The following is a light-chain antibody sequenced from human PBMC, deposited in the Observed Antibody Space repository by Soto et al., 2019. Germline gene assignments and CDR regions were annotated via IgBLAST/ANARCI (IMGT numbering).Light chain of an antibody. CDR1: QTVSSN. V-gene: IGKV3-15*01. CDR2: GAS. Sequence: EIVMTQSPATLSVSPGERATLSCRASQTVSSNLAWYQQKLGQAPRLLIYGASTRATGVPARFSGSGSGTEFTLTISSLQSEDFAVYYCQQYNVWPPWTFGQGTKV. CDR3: QQYNVWPPWT. J-gene: IGKJ1*01.